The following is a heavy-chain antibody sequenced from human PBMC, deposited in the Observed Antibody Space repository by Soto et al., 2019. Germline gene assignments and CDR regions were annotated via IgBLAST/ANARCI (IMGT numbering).Heavy chain of an antibody. D-gene: IGHD3-3*01. CDR3: ARDQTIFGVVKAKYYFDY. CDR2: INPNSGGT. Sequence: ASVKVSCKASGYTFTGYYMHWVRQAPGQGLEWMGWINPNSGGTNYAQKFQGWVTMTRDTSISTAYMELSRLRSDDTAVYYCARDQTIFGVVKAKYYFDYWGQGTLVTVSS. CDR1: GYTFTGYY. J-gene: IGHJ4*02. V-gene: IGHV1-2*04.